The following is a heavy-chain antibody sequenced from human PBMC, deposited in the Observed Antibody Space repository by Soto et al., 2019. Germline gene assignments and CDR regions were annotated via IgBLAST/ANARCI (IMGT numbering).Heavy chain of an antibody. CDR3: TTNHRYYDFWSGLSYFDS. D-gene: IGHD3-3*01. Sequence: EVQLVESGGGLVKPGGSLRLSCAASGFTFSNAWMNWVRQAPGKGLEWVGRIKSKTDGGTTDYDAPVKGRFTISREDSKNSLYLQMNSLKTEDTAVYYCTTNHRYYDFWSGLSYFDSWGQGTLVTVSS. CDR2: IKSKTDGGTT. V-gene: IGHV3-15*07. CDR1: GFTFSNAW. J-gene: IGHJ4*02.